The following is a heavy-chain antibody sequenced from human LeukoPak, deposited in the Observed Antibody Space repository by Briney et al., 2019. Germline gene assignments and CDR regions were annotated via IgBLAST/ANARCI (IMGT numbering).Heavy chain of an antibody. J-gene: IGHJ6*02. V-gene: IGHV1-2*02. CDR1: GYTFTGYY. Sequence: SVKVSCKASGYTFTGYYMHWVRQAPGQGLEWMGWINPNSGGTNYAQKFQGRVTMTRDTSISTAYMELSRLRSDDTAVYYCARDRVGATSYYYYGMDVWGQGTTVTVSS. CDR3: ARDRVGATSYYYYGMDV. D-gene: IGHD1-26*01. CDR2: INPNSGGT.